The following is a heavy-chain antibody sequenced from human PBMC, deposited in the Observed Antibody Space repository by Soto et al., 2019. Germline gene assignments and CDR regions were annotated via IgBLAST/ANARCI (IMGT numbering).Heavy chain of an antibody. D-gene: IGHD3-22*01. CDR1: GFYFNNYG. CDR3: AREDSIIIPAVSDF. CDR2: VSKSDYT. Sequence: VGSLRLSCAVSGFYFNNYGINWVRQPPGKGLEWVSSVSKSDYTYYSDSVRGRFTISRDNAKNSVSLQMNSLRAEDTAVYYCAREDSIIIPAVSDFWGQGTLVTVSS. J-gene: IGHJ4*02. V-gene: IGHV3-21*01.